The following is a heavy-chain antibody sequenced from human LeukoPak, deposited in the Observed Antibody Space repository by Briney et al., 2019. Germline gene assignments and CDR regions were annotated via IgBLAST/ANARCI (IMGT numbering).Heavy chain of an antibody. CDR1: GGTFGSYA. D-gene: IGHD3-10*01. CDR3: ARGFYGLGSFLFDY. V-gene: IGHV1-69*05. J-gene: IGHJ4*02. Sequence: ASVKVSCNASGGTFGSYAVNWVRQAPGQGLEWMGGIVTVFGTANYAQKFQGRVTITTDESTSTAYMELTSLRSEDTAVYYCARGFYGLGSFLFDYWGQGTLVTVSS. CDR2: IVTVFGTA.